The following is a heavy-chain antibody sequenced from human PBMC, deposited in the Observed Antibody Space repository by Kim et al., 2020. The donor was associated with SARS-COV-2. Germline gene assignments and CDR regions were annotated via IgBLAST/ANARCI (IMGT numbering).Heavy chain of an antibody. Sequence: SETLSLTCTVSGGSISSSSYYWGWIRQPPGKGLEWIGSIYYSGSTYYNPSLKSRVTISVDTSKNQFSLKLSSVTAADTAMYYCASLRRGAVAGIIGTSNNWFDPWGQGTLVTVSS. CDR1: GGSISSSSYY. V-gene: IGHV4-39*01. CDR2: IYYSGST. CDR3: ASLRRGAVAGIIGTSNNWFDP. D-gene: IGHD6-19*01. J-gene: IGHJ5*02.